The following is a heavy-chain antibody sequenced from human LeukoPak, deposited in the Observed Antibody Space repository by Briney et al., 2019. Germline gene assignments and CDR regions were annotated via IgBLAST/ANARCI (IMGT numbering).Heavy chain of an antibody. D-gene: IGHD3-10*01. Sequence: PSETLSLTCTVSGGSISSGCYYWSWIRQHPGTGMEWIGYIYYSGSTYYNPSLKSRVTISVDTSKNQFSLKLSSVTAADTAVYYCARDHVYGSGSPYYYYGMDVWGQGTTITVSS. J-gene: IGHJ6*02. V-gene: IGHV4-31*03. CDR1: GGSISSGCYY. CDR3: ARDHVYGSGSPYYYYGMDV. CDR2: IYYSGST.